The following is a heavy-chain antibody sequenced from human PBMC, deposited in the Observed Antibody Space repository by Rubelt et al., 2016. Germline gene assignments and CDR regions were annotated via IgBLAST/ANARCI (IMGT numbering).Heavy chain of an antibody. V-gene: IGHV4-34*01. CDR2: INHSGST. D-gene: IGHD6-13*01. Sequence: QVQLQQWGAGLLKPSETLSLTCAVYGGSFSGYYWSWIRQPPGKGLEWIGEINHSGSTNYNPSLKSRVTISVDPSKTPFSRMLSSVTSADTAVYYCARGLARAAAAPRRLWFDPWGQGTLVTVSS. J-gene: IGHJ5*02. CDR1: GGSFSGYY. CDR3: ARGLARAAAAPRRLWFDP.